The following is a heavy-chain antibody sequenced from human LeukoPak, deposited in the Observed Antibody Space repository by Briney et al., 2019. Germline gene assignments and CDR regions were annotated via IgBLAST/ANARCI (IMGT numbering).Heavy chain of an antibody. V-gene: IGHV4-4*07. Sequence: PSETLSLTCTVSGGSISSYYWSWIRQPAGKGLEWIGRIYTSGSTNYNSSLKSRVTMSVDTSKNQFSLKLSSVTAADTAVYYCASLHCSSTSCYNNWFDPWGQGTLVTVSS. D-gene: IGHD2-2*02. CDR1: GGSISSYY. CDR2: IYTSGST. CDR3: ASLHCSSTSCYNNWFDP. J-gene: IGHJ5*02.